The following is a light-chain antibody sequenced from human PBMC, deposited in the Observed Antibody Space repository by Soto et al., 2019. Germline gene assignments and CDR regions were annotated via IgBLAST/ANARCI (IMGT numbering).Light chain of an antibody. J-gene: IGKJ4*01. CDR1: QSVSSN. CDR2: GAY. CDR3: QQYNNWPQLT. V-gene: IGKV3-15*01. Sequence: EIVMTQSPATLSVSPGERATLSCRASQSVSSNLAWYQQKPGQAPRLLIYGAYTRATDIPARFSGSGSGTEFTLTISSLQSEDFAVYYCQQYNNWPQLTFGGGTKVEIK.